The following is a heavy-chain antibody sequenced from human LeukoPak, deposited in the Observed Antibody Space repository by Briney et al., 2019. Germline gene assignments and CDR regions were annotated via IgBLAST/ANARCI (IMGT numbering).Heavy chain of an antibody. CDR3: ARGDGVTTDYYYYMDV. CDR1: GDTFKNYA. CDR2: INPNSGGT. J-gene: IGHJ6*03. D-gene: IGHD4-11*01. Sequence: ASVKVSCKASGDTFKNYALSWVRQAPGQGPEWMGEINPNSGGTNYAQKFQGRVTMTRDTSISTAYMELSRLRSDDTAVYYCARGDGVTTDYYYYMDVWGKGTTVTVSS. V-gene: IGHV1-2*02.